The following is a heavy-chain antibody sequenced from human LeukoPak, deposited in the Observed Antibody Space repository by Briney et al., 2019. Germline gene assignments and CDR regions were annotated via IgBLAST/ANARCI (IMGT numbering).Heavy chain of an antibody. CDR1: GGSISSYY. Sequence: PSETLSLTCTVSGGSISSYYWSWIRQPPGEGLEWSGYIYYSGSTNYNPSLKSRVTISVDTSKNQFSLKLSSVTAADTAVYYCARHPRLDLLPRAFDIWGQGTMVTVSS. J-gene: IGHJ3*02. CDR2: IYYSGST. V-gene: IGHV4-59*08. CDR3: ARHPRLDLLPRAFDI. D-gene: IGHD3-22*01.